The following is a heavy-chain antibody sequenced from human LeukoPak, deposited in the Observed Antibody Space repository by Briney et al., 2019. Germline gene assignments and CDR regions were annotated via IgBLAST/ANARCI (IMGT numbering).Heavy chain of an antibody. V-gene: IGHV3-23*01. CDR1: RFTFSSYS. D-gene: IGHD3/OR15-3a*01. J-gene: IGHJ4*02. CDR3: ARDLNLGTSDSY. CDR2: ITDSGGDT. Sequence: PGGSLRLSCAASRFTFSSYSMGWVRQAPGKGLEWVSAITDSGGDTFYADSVKGRFTISRDNSKDTLSLEMNNLRPEDTAVYYCARDLNLGTSDSYWGQGTLVTVSS.